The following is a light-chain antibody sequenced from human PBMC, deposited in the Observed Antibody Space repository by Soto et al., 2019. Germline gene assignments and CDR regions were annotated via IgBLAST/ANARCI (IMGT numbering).Light chain of an antibody. CDR3: AAGDDSLSGVV. J-gene: IGLJ2*01. CDR2: SND. Sequence: QSVLTQPPSASETPGQRVTISCSGSSSNIGSNYLYWYQQLPGTAPKLLIYSNDQRPSAVPDRFSGSKSGTSASLAISGLRDDDEAYYYCAAGDDSLSGVVFGGGTKLTVL. V-gene: IGLV1-47*02. CDR1: SSNIGSNY.